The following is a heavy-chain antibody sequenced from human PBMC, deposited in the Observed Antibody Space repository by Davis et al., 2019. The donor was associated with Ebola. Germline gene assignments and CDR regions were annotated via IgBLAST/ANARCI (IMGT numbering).Heavy chain of an antibody. CDR1: GFTFSDYY. D-gene: IGHD3-3*01. Sequence: GESLKISCAASGFTFSDYYMSWIRQAPGKGLEWVASISSSSRYIYYADSVKGRFTISRDNAKNSLYLQMNSLRAEDTAVYYCARDVNTYYDFWSGRPYYYYGMDVWAKGPRSPSP. CDR2: ISSSSRYI. V-gene: IGHV3-11*06. J-gene: IGHJ6*02. CDR3: ARDVNTYYDFWSGRPYYYYGMDV.